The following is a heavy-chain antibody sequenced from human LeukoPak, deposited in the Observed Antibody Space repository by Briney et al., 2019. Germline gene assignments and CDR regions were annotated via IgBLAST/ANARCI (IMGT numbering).Heavy chain of an antibody. D-gene: IGHD1-26*01. V-gene: IGHV3-30-3*01. CDR1: GFTFSSYA. Sequence: GRSLRLSCAASGFTFSSYAMHWVRQAPGKGLEWVAVISYDGSNKYYADSVKGRFTISRDNSKNTLYLQMNSLRVEDTAVYYCAKGADYSGSQHFDSWGQGTLVTVSS. CDR2: ISYDGSNK. CDR3: AKGADYSGSQHFDS. J-gene: IGHJ5*01.